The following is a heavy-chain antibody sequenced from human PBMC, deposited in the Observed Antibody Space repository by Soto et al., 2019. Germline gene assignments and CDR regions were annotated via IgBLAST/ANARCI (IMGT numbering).Heavy chain of an antibody. CDR2: IKSKTDGGTT. V-gene: IGHV3-15*01. D-gene: IGHD3-3*01. Sequence: LRLSCAASGFTFSNAWMSWVRQAPGKGLEWVGRIKSKTDGGTTDYAAPVKGRFTIPRDDSKNTLYLQMNSLKTEDTAVYYCTRHVYYDFWSGFLYYYGMDVWGQGTTVTVSS. CDR3: TRHVYYDFWSGFLYYYGMDV. J-gene: IGHJ6*02. CDR1: GFTFSNAW.